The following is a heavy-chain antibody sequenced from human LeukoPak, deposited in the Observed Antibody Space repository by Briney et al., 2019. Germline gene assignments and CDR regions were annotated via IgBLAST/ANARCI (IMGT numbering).Heavy chain of an antibody. CDR2: IYYSGST. V-gene: IGHV4-39*07. D-gene: IGHD1-14*01. J-gene: IGHJ6*03. CDR3: ARASPEVFGVPDVYYYMDV. CDR1: SGSISSSSYY. Sequence: PSETLSLTCTVSSGSISSSSYYWGWIRQPPGKGLEWIGSIYYSGSTYYNPSLKSRVTISVDTSKNQFSLKLSSVTAADTAVYYCARASPEVFGVPDVYYYMDVWGKGTTVTVSS.